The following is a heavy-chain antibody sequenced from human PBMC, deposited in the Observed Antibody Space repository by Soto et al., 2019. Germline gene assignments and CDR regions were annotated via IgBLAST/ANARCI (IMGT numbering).Heavy chain of an antibody. CDR1: GFSFDDYA. V-gene: IGHV3-9*01. J-gene: IGHJ3*02. CDR2: INYNSDAM. CDR3: AKTLCQLLGDDVFDM. Sequence: PGGSLRLSCTGSGFSFDDYAMHWVRQVPGKGLEWVAGINYNSDAMGYADSVKGRFTISRDNAKNSLYLQMNSLKHEDTALYYCAKTLCQLLGDDVFDMWGRGTMVT. D-gene: IGHD2-2*01.